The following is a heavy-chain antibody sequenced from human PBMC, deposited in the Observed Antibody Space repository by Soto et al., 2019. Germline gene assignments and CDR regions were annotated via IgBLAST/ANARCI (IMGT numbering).Heavy chain of an antibody. Sequence: GGSLRLSCAASGFTFSSYAMHWVRQAPGKGLEWVAVISYDGGNKYYADSVKGRFTISRDNSKNTLFLQMNSLRAEGTAVYYCARDLGSSSWYGLYDYWGQGTLVTVSS. CDR2: ISYDGGNK. J-gene: IGHJ4*02. V-gene: IGHV3-30-3*01. CDR1: GFTFSSYA. CDR3: ARDLGSSSWYGLYDY. D-gene: IGHD6-13*01.